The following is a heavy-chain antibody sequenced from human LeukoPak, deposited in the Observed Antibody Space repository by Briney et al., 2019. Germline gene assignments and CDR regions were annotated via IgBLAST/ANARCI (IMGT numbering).Heavy chain of an antibody. CDR3: ARGVYGSSEYFQH. J-gene: IGHJ1*01. CDR2: INPNSGGT. Sequence: ASVKVSCKPFGYTFSAYYIHWVRQAPGQGLEWMGWINPNSGGTNYAQEFQGRVTMTRDTSISTAYMELSRLRSDDTAVYYCARGVYGSSEYFQHWGQGTLVTVSS. CDR1: GYTFSAYY. D-gene: IGHD6-6*01. V-gene: IGHV1-2*02.